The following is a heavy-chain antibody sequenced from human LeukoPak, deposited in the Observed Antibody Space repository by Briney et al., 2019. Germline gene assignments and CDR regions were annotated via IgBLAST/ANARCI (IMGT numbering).Heavy chain of an antibody. V-gene: IGHV1-18*01. CDR1: GYTFTSYG. Sequence: ASVKVSCKASGYTFTSYGISWVRQAPGQGLEWMGWISAYNGNTNYAQKLQGRVTMTTDTSTSTAYMELRSLRSDDTAVYYCARRYCSSTSCSCYFDYWGQGTLVTVSS. CDR3: ARRYCSSTSCSCYFDY. J-gene: IGHJ4*02. CDR2: ISAYNGNT. D-gene: IGHD2-2*01.